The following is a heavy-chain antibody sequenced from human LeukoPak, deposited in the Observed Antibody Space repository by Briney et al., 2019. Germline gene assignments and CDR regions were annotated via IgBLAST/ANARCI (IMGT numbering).Heavy chain of an antibody. D-gene: IGHD1-26*01. Sequence: GGSLRLSCAASGFTFSSYAMHWVRQAPGKGLEYVSAISSNGGSTFYANSVKGRFTISRDNSKNMLYLQMGSLRAEDMAVYYCARATGIVGAPDWGQGTLVTVSS. V-gene: IGHV3-64*01. CDR2: ISSNGGST. CDR1: GFTFSSYA. J-gene: IGHJ4*02. CDR3: ARATGIVGAPD.